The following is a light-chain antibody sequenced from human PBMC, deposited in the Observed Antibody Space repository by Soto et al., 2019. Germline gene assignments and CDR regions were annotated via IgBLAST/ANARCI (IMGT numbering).Light chain of an antibody. CDR3: QQTSSAPFT. CDR1: QNINTY. CDR2: DAA. Sequence: DIQMTQSPYSLSAAVGDRVTIACRASQNINTYLNWYQQKPGKAPKLLIFDAASLQSGVPSRFSGGGSRTDFTLTITSLQPEGLATYYCQQTSSAPFTFGPGTKVDIK. V-gene: IGKV1-39*01. J-gene: IGKJ3*01.